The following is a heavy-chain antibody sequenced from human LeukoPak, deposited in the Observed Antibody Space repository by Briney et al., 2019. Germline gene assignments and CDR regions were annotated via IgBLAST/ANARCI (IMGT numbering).Heavy chain of an antibody. Sequence: SETLSLTCTVSGYSISSGYYWGWIRQPPGKGLEWIGSIYHSGSTYYNPSLKSRVTISVDTSKNQFSLKLSSVTAADTAVHYCARATAGTTLFEGIDYWGQGTLVTVSS. J-gene: IGHJ4*02. D-gene: IGHD1-1*01. CDR3: ARATAGTTLFEGIDY. V-gene: IGHV4-38-2*02. CDR2: IYHSGST. CDR1: GYSISSGYY.